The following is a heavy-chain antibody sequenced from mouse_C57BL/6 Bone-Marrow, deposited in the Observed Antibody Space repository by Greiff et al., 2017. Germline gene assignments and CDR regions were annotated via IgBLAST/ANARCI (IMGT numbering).Heavy chain of an antibody. V-gene: IGHV1-39*01. CDR1: GYSFTDYN. D-gene: IGHD1-1*01. CDR3: ASTTVVSGYFDV. J-gene: IGHJ1*03. Sequence: QLKESGPELVQPGASVKISCKASGYSFTDYNMNWVKQSNGKSLELIGVINPNYGTTSYNQKFKGKATLTVDQSSSTAYMQLNSLTSEDSAVYYCASTTVVSGYFDVWGTGTTVTVSS. CDR2: INPNYGTT.